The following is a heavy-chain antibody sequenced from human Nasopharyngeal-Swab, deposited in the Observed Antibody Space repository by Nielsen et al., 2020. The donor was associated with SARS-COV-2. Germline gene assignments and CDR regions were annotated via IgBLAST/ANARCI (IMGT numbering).Heavy chain of an antibody. CDR2: IKSKADGSTR. CDR3: AGRDCSGTRCYAYTPSNSGVYHYYYMDV. V-gene: IGHV3-15*01. D-gene: IGHD2-2*01. J-gene: IGHJ6*03. CDR1: GFTFNNYN. Sequence: GGSLRLSCAASGFTFNNYNFNWVRQAPGKGLEWVGRIKSKADGSTRDYAVPVKGRFTIFRDDSKQTVSLQMDSLKPEDTGVYYCAGRDCSGTRCYAYTPSNSGVYHYYYMDVWGKGTTVTVSS.